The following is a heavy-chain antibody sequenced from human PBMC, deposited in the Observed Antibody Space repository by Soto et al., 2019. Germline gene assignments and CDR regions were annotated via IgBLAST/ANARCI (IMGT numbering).Heavy chain of an antibody. D-gene: IGHD6-19*01. CDR1: GGSFGTYY. J-gene: IGHJ4*02. CDR2: IYYGGST. CDR3: ARSPQYSHGWNGGFDH. Sequence: KTSETLSLTCDVSGGSFGTYYWSWIRQSPGKGLEWIGYIYYGGSTDYNPSLKSRVTISQDTSKNQFSLKLTSVIAADTAVYFCARSPQYSHGWNGGFDHWGQGTLVTVSS. V-gene: IGHV4-59*01.